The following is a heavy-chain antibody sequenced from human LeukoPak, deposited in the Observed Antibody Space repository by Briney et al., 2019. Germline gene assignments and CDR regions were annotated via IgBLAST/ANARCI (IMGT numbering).Heavy chain of an antibody. J-gene: IGHJ4*02. Sequence: PGGSLRLSCAASGFAFRSYWMHWVRQAPGKGLVWVSRINSDESSTGYADSVKGRFTISRDNAKNTLYLQMNSLRAEDTAVYYCAREISGGYDNFHYCGQGTLVTVSS. CDR1: GFAFRSYW. D-gene: IGHD5-12*01. CDR3: AREISGGYDNFHY. V-gene: IGHV3-74*01. CDR2: INSDESST.